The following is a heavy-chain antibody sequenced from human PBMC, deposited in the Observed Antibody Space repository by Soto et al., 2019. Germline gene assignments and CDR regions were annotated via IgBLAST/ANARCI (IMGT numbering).Heavy chain of an antibody. CDR2: ISYSAKT. CDR1: GYSITSGFY. D-gene: IGHD3-22*01. J-gene: IGHJ4*02. CDR3: TRGAGAPWVRFDS. Sequence: ETLSLTCGVSGYSITSGFYWGWVRQSPGKGLEWIGSISYSAKTFYNPSLASRLSIAVDTSMNQFSLRLTSVTAADTALYYCTRGAGAPWVRFDSWGQGTLVTVSS. V-gene: IGHV4-38-2*01.